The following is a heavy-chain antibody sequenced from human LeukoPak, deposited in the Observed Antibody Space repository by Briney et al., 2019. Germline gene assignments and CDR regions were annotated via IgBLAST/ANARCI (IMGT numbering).Heavy chain of an antibody. Sequence: ASVKVSCKASGGTFSSYAISWVRQAPGQGLEWMGWINPNSGGTNYAQKFQGRVTMTRDTSISTAYMELSRLRSDDTAVYYCARGDGDYSYWGQGTLVTVSS. CDR2: INPNSGGT. CDR1: GGTFSSYA. CDR3: ARGDGDYSY. V-gene: IGHV1-2*02. J-gene: IGHJ4*02. D-gene: IGHD4-17*01.